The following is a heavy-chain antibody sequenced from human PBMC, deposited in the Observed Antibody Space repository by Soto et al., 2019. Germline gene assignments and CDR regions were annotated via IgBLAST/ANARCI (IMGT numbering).Heavy chain of an antibody. CDR3: AKDGGSGYLDY. Sequence: VLQAPGKGLEWVSAISQSAGGNTYYADSVKGRFTISRDNSKNTLYLQMNSLRAEDTAVYYCAKDGGSGYLDYWGQGTLVTVSS. J-gene: IGHJ4*02. CDR2: ISQSAGGNT. D-gene: IGHD2-15*01. V-gene: IGHV3-23*01.